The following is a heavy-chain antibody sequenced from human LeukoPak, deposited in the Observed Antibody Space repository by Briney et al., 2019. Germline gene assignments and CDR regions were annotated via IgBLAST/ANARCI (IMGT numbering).Heavy chain of an antibody. D-gene: IGHD4-11*01. V-gene: IGHV3-30*02. CDR3: ARSSDYSNYLFAY. Sequence: GGSLRLSCAASGFTFSSYGMHWVRQAPGKGLEWVSFIRYDGSNEYYADSVRGRFTISRDNSKNTLYLQMNSMRAEDTAMYYCARSSDYSNYLFAYWGQGTLVTVSS. CDR1: GFTFSSYG. J-gene: IGHJ4*02. CDR2: IRYDGSNE.